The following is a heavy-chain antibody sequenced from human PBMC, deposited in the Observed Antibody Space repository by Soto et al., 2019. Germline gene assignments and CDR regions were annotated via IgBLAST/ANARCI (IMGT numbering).Heavy chain of an antibody. D-gene: IGHD5-12*01. J-gene: IGHJ5*02. CDR3: ASDSGYAGS. Sequence: QVQLVQSGAEVKKPGASVKVSCKASGYTFANMHWLRQAPGQRLEWMGWINAGNGDTKYSQKFQGRVTITRDTSANTAYMELYSLRSEDTAVYYCASDSGYAGSWGQGTLVTISS. CDR1: GYTFAN. CDR2: INAGNGDT. V-gene: IGHV1-3*01.